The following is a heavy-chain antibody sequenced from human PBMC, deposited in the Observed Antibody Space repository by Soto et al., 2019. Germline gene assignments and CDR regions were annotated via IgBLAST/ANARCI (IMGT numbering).Heavy chain of an antibody. CDR2: IYYSGST. Sequence: PSETLSLTCTVSGGSISSYYWSWIRQPPGKGLEWIGYIYYSGSTNYNPSLKSRVTISVDTSKNQFSLKLSSVTAADTAVYYCARVEDYGDPFFDYWGQGTLVTVSS. CDR3: ARVEDYGDPFFDY. V-gene: IGHV4-59*01. J-gene: IGHJ4*02. CDR1: GGSISSYY. D-gene: IGHD4-17*01.